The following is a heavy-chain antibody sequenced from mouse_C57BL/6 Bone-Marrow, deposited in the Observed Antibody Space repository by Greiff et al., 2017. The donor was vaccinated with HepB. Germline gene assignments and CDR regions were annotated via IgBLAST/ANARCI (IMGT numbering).Heavy chain of an antibody. CDR3: ARSYDYDRVPWFAY. J-gene: IGHJ3*01. Sequence: EVKLQESVAELVRPGASVKLSCTASGFNIKNTYMHWVKQRPEQGLEWIGRIDPANGNTKYAPKFQGKATITADTSSNTAYLQLSSLTSEDTAIYYCARSYDYDRVPWFAYWGQGTLVTVSA. D-gene: IGHD2-4*01. CDR2: IDPANGNT. V-gene: IGHV14-3*01. CDR1: GFNIKNTY.